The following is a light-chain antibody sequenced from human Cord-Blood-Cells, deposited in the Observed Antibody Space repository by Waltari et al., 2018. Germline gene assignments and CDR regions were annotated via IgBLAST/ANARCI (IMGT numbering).Light chain of an antibody. Sequence: DIQMTQSPSSLSASVGARVTITCQASQDISNYLNWYQQKPGKAPKLLIYDASNLETGVPSMFSGSGSGTDLTFTISSLQPEDIATYYCQQYDNLPLTFGGGTKVEIK. V-gene: IGKV1-33*01. J-gene: IGKJ4*01. CDR2: DAS. CDR3: QQYDNLPLT. CDR1: QDISNY.